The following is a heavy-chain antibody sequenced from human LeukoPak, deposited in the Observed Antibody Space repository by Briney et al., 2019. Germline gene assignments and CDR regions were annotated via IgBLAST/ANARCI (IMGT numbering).Heavy chain of an antibody. CDR1: GYTFTGYY. CDR3: ATRDTLYCSTISCQNIYYYYYMDV. J-gene: IGHJ6*03. Sequence: GASVKVSCKASGYTFTGYYMHWVRQAPGQGLEWMGWINPNSGGTNYAQKFQDRVTMTRDTSIKTAYMELSSLRYEDTAVYYCATRDTLYCSTISCQNIYYYYYMDVWGKGTTVTVSS. D-gene: IGHD2-2*01. CDR2: INPNSGGT. V-gene: IGHV1-2*02.